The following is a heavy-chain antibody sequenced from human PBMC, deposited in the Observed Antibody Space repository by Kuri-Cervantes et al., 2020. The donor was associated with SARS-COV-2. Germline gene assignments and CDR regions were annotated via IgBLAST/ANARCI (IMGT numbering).Heavy chain of an antibody. CDR2: INHSGRT. CDR1: GFTFDDYA. Sequence: GSLRLSCAASGFTFDDYAMHWIRQPPGKGLEWVGEINHSGRTKYNPSLQNRIIISVDPSKKQYSVRLSSVTAADTAVYYCARRGFTIFGVVITNWFDPWGQGTLVTVSS. V-gene: IGHV4-34*01. CDR3: ARRGFTIFGVVITNWFDP. J-gene: IGHJ5*02. D-gene: IGHD3-3*01.